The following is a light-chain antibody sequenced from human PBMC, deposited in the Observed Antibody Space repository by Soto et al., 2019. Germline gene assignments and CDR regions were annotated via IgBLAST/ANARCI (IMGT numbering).Light chain of an antibody. CDR3: YQYDTYSWT. J-gene: IGKJ1*01. CDR1: QGISRW. CDR2: EAS. V-gene: IGKV1-5*03. Sequence: DIQMTQSPSTLSASVGDTVTITCRAGQGISRWLAWYQQKPGRAPNLLIYEASTLESGVPSRFSGSGSGIEFTLTISSPHPDDFATYYCYQYDTYSWTFGQGTKVEIK.